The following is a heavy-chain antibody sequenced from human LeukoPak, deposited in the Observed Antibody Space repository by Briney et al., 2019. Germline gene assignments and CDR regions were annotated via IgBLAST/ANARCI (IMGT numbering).Heavy chain of an antibody. CDR2: ISYEGSNK. CDR3: ARPPDIVATTGGSFDY. D-gene: IGHD5-12*01. CDR1: GFTFSSYA. Sequence: SGRPLRLSCAASGFTFSSYAMRWVRQAPGKGREWEAVISYEGSNKYYADSGKGRSTIARDNSKNTLYLQMNSLRAEDTAVYYCARPPDIVATTGGSFDYWGQGTLVTVSS. J-gene: IGHJ4*02. V-gene: IGHV3-30*04.